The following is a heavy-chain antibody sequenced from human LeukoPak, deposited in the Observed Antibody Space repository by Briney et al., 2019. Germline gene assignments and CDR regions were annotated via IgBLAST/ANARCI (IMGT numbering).Heavy chain of an antibody. J-gene: IGHJ5*02. CDR1: GGSFSGYY. CDR3: ASGVSLTEFDP. V-gene: IGHV4-34*01. D-gene: IGHD3-10*01. Sequence: PSETLSLTCAVYGGSFSGYYWSWIRQPPGKGLEWIGEINHSGSTNYNPSLKSRVTISVDTSKNQFSLKLSSVTAADTAVYYCASGVSLTEFDPWGQGTLVTASS. CDR2: INHSGST.